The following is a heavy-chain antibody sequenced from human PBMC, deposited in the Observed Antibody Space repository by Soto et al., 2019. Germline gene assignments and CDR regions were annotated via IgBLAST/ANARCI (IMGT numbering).Heavy chain of an antibody. Sequence: GGSLRLSCAASGFTFSDHYMDWVRQAPGKGLEWVGRTRNKPNSYTTEYAASVKGRFTISRDDSKNSLYLQMNSLKTEDTAVYYCVRDATTSGKSFDLWGQGTMVTVSS. CDR2: TRNKPNSYTT. D-gene: IGHD2-2*01. J-gene: IGHJ3*01. V-gene: IGHV3-72*01. CDR3: VRDATTSGKSFDL. CDR1: GFTFSDHY.